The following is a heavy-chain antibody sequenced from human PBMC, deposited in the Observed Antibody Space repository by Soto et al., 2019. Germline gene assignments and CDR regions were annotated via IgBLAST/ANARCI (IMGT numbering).Heavy chain of an antibody. V-gene: IGHV3-30-3*01. CDR2: ISYDGSNK. CDR3: ARGSNQQQLESYYYYYGMDV. Sequence: QVQLVESGGGVVQPGRSLRLSCAASGFTFSSYAMHWVRQAPGKGLEWVAVISYDGSNKYYADSVKGRFTIPRDNSKNTLYLQMNSLRAEDTAVYYCARGSNQQQLESYYYYYGMDVWGQGTTVTVSS. D-gene: IGHD6-13*01. CDR1: GFTFSSYA. J-gene: IGHJ6*02.